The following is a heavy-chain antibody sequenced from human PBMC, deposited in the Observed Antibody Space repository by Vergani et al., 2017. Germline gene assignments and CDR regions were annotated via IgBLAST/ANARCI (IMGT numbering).Heavy chain of an antibody. CDR3: ARARCIETCYMSNWLDS. D-gene: IGHD3-9*01. Sequence: EVQLVESGGGLVQPGGSLKLSCAASGFPFSDAALHWVRQAPGKGLEWIGRIRSQPNSHATAYGVSMKGKFTISRDNAQNTLYLQMNSLRVEDTGVYYCARARCIETCYMSNWLDSWGQGTLVTVSS. CDR2: IRSQPNSHAT. V-gene: IGHV3-73*01. CDR1: GFPFSDAA. J-gene: IGHJ5*01.